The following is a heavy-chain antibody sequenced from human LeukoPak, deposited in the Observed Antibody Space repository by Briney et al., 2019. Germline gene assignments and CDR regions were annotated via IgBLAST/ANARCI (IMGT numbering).Heavy chain of an antibody. CDR2: IYSGGST. Sequence: GGSLRLSCAASGFTVSSNYMSWVRQAPGKGLEWVSVIYSGGSTYYADSVKGRFTISRDNSKNTLYLQMNSLRAEDTAVYYCARDRPYYYGSGNSPWYGMDVWGQGTTVTVSS. V-gene: IGHV3-66*01. D-gene: IGHD3-10*01. J-gene: IGHJ6*02. CDR3: ARDRPYYYGSGNSPWYGMDV. CDR1: GFTVSSNY.